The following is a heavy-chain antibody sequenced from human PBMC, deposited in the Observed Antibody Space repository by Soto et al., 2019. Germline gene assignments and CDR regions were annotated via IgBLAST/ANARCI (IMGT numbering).Heavy chain of an antibody. V-gene: IGHV1-18*01. J-gene: IGHJ4*02. CDR3: ARGPYSSSLSTCWYFDY. CDR1: GYTFASYG. CDR2: ISAYNGNT. D-gene: IGHD6-13*01. Sequence: QVQLVQSGAEVKKPGASVKVTCKASGYTFASYGISWVRQAPGPGREWMGWISAYNGNTNYAQKIQGRVTMTTDTSTSTASMELGSLISGDAAVYYCARGPYSSSLSTCWYFDYWGQGTLVTVSS.